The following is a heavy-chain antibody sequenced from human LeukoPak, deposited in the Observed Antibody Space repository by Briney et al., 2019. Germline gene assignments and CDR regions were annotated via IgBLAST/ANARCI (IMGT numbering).Heavy chain of an antibody. CDR2: INHSGST. CDR3: ARARLYLISSSYPFDY. V-gene: IGHV4-34*01. D-gene: IGHD6-13*01. J-gene: IGHJ4*02. CDR1: GGSLSGYY. Sequence: SETLSLTCAVYGGSLSGYYWSWIRQPPGKGLEWIGEINHSGSTNYNPSLKSRVTISVDTSKNQFSLKLSSVTAADTAVYYCARARLYLISSSYPFDYWGQGTLVTVSS.